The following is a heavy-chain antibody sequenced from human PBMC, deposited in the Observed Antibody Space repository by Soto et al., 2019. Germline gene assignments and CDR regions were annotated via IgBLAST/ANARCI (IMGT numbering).Heavy chain of an antibody. V-gene: IGHV3-49*03. CDR2: IRSKAYGGTT. Sequence: FLRLSCTASGFTFGDYGRSWFRQAPGKGLEWVGFIRSKAYGGTTEYAASVKGRFTISRDDSKSIAYLQMNSLKTEDTAVYYCTSGLSYDFWSGYHDYYYYGMDVWGQGTTVTVS. J-gene: IGHJ6*02. D-gene: IGHD3-3*01. CDR3: TSGLSYDFWSGYHDYYYYGMDV. CDR1: GFTFGDYG.